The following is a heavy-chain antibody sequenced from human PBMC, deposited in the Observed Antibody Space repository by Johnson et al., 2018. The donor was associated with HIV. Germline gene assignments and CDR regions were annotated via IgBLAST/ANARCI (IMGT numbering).Heavy chain of an antibody. CDR2: IKQDGSEK. J-gene: IGHJ3*02. CDR3: ARVGRNSSGWYVDAFDI. Sequence: VQLVESGGGVVQPGGSLRLSCAASGFTFSSYGMHWVRQAPGKGLEWVANIKQDGSEKYYVDSVKGRFTISRDNAKNSLYLQMNSLRAEDTAVYYCARVGRNSSGWYVDAFDIWGQGTMVTVSS. D-gene: IGHD6-19*01. V-gene: IGHV3-7*02. CDR1: GFTFSSYG.